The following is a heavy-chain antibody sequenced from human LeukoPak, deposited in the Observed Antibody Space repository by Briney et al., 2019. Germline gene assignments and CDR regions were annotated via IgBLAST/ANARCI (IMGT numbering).Heavy chain of an antibody. Sequence: PGGSLRLSCTVSGFTFSTYWMTWVRQAPGKGLEWVANIKQDGSEKYYADSVKGRFTISRDNAKNSLYLQMNSLRAEDTAVYYCARSRIGDYWGQGTLVTVSS. CDR3: ARSRIGDY. J-gene: IGHJ4*02. CDR1: GFTFSTYW. CDR2: IKQDGSEK. V-gene: IGHV3-7*01. D-gene: IGHD3-10*01.